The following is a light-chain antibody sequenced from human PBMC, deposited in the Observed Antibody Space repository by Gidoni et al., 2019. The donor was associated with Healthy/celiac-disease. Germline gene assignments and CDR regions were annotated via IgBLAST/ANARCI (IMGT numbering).Light chain of an antibody. CDR2: DTS. Sequence: MVLSQPPATLSLSPGGRATLSGGASKSVSSNFLAWYQQKPGLAPRLLIYDTSSRATGIPDRFSGSGSGTDFTLTISRLEPEDFAVYYCQQCGSSPYTFGQGTKLEIK. CDR3: QQCGSSPYT. V-gene: IGKV3D-20*01. J-gene: IGKJ2*01. CDR1: KSVSSNF.